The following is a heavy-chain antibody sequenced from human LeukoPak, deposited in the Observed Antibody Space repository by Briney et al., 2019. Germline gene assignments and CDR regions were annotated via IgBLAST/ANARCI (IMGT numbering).Heavy chain of an antibody. D-gene: IGHD6-19*01. J-gene: IGHJ4*02. V-gene: IGHV4-4*07. CDR1: GGSISRYY. CDR3: ARDPSYSSGWIDY. CDR2: IYSSGST. Sequence: SETLSLTCTVSGGSISRYYWSWIRQPAGNGLEWIWRIYSSGSTNYNPSLKSRVTMSVDTSKNQFSLKLSSVTAADTAVYYCARDPSYSSGWIDYWGQGTLVTVSS.